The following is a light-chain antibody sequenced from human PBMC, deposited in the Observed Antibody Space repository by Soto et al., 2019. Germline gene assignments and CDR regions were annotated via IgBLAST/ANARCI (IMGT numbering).Light chain of an antibody. CDR1: QSISSN. Sequence: ETVMTQSPATLSVSPVERATLSCMASQSISSNLAWYQQKPGQAPRLLIYGTSSRATGIPDRFSGSGSGTDFTLTISRLEPEDFAVYFCQRYGSSPLITFGQGTRLEIK. CDR2: GTS. CDR3: QRYGSSPLIT. J-gene: IGKJ5*01. V-gene: IGKV3-20*01.